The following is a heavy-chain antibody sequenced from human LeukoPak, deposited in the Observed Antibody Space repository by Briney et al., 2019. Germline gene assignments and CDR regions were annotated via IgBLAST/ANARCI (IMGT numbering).Heavy chain of an antibody. Sequence: PGRSLRLSCAASGFTFSSYGMHWVRQAPGKGLEWVAVISYDGSNKYYADSVKGRFTISRDNSKNTLYLQMNSLRAEDTALYYCAREKDSSSLGNSFDYWGQGTLVTVSS. CDR3: AREKDSSSLGNSFDY. V-gene: IGHV3-30*03. D-gene: IGHD6-6*01. CDR2: ISYDGSNK. CDR1: GFTFSSYG. J-gene: IGHJ4*02.